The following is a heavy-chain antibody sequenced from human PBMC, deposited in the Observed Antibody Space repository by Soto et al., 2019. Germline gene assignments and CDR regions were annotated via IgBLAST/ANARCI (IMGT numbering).Heavy chain of an antibody. D-gene: IGHD3-9*01. Sequence: QVQLVQSGAEVKKPGASVKVSCKASGYTFTSYAMHWVRQAPGQRLECMGWINAGNGNTKYSQKFQGRVTITRDTAGRTASMELMSLQSADTAVYSCERLARNKSPDIKTVPDYYYYYMDVWGKGTTVTFSS. V-gene: IGHV1-3*01. J-gene: IGHJ6*03. CDR1: GYTFTSYA. CDR3: ERLARNKSPDIKTVPDYYYYYMDV. CDR2: INAGNGNT.